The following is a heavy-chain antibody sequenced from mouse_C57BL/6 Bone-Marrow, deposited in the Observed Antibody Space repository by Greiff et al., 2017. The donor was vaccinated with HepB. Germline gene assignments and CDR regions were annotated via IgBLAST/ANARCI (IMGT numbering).Heavy chain of an antibody. V-gene: IGHV1-64*01. CDR3: ASVVAEGYFDY. CDR2: IHPNSGST. Sequence: VQLQQPGAELVKPGASVKLSCKASGYTFTSYWMHWVKQRPGQGLEWIGMIHPNSGSTNYNEKFKSKATLTVDKSSSTAYMQLSSLTSEDSAVYYCASVVAEGYFDYWGQGTTLTVSS. J-gene: IGHJ2*01. CDR1: GYTFTSYW. D-gene: IGHD1-1*01.